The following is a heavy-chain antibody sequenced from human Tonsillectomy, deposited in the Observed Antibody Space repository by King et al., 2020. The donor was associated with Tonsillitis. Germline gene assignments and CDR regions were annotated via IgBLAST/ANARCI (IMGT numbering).Heavy chain of an antibody. Sequence: VQLVESGGVVVQPGGSLRLSCAASGFTFDDYAMHWVRQAPGKGLEWVSLISWDGGSTYYADSVKGRFTISRDNSKNSLYLQMNSLRAEDTALYYCAKDKGRAACHPTFGMDVWGQGTTVTVSS. CDR1: GFTFDDYA. CDR3: AKDKGRAACHPTFGMDV. V-gene: IGHV3-43D*03. CDR2: ISWDGGST. J-gene: IGHJ6*01. D-gene: IGHD6-13*01.